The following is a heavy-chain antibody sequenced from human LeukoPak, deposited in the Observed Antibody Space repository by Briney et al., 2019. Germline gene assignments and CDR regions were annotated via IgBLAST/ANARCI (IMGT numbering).Heavy chain of an antibody. D-gene: IGHD6-13*01. CDR3: ARGGIAAAGRFDY. CDR2: IIPIFGTA. J-gene: IGHJ4*02. V-gene: IGHV1-69*05. Sequence: SVKVSCKXSGGTFSSNAISWVRQAPRQGLEWMGRIIPIFGTANYSQKFQGRVTITTDESTSTAYMELSSLRSEDTAVYYCARGGIAAAGRFDYWGQGTLVTVSS. CDR1: GGTFSSNA.